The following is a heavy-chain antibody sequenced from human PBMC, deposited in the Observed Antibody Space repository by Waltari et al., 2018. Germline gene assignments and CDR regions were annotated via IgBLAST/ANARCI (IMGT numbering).Heavy chain of an antibody. Sequence: QVQLVQSGAEVEKPGASVKVSSKASRNTFTGYYMHWVRQAPGQGLEWRGWINPNSGGTNYAQKFQGRVTMTRDTSISTVYMELTRLRSDDTADYYCARDPGVGDDYFEYWGQGTLVTVFS. CDR1: RNTFTGYY. V-gene: IGHV1-2*02. D-gene: IGHD3-16*01. CDR3: ARDPGVGDDYFEY. J-gene: IGHJ4*02. CDR2: INPNSGGT.